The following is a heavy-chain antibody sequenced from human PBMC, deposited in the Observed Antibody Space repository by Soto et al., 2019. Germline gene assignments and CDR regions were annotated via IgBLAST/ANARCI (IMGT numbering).Heavy chain of an antibody. Sequence: PGESLKISCKGSGYDFTSYCIGWVRQMPGKGLEWMGIIQPVDSDTRYSPSFQGQVTISVDKSIGTAYLQWRSLRASDTAMYYCARVLRSGHLAYFYYAMDVWGQGTTVTVSS. D-gene: IGHD6-19*01. CDR1: GYDFTSYC. CDR3: ARVLRSGHLAYFYYAMDV. J-gene: IGHJ6*02. CDR2: IQPVDSDT. V-gene: IGHV5-51*01.